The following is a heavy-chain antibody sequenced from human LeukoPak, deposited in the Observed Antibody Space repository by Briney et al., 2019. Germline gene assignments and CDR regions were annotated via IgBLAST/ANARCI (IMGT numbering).Heavy chain of an antibody. J-gene: IGHJ2*01. CDR2: IIPILGIA. V-gene: IGHV1-69*04. D-gene: IGHD6-13*01. Sequence: SVKVSCKASGGTFSSYAISWVRQAPGQGLEWMGRIIPILGIANYAQKFQGRVTITADKSTSTAYMELSSLRSEDTAVYYCARTQQLPLGYFDLWGRGTLVTVSS. CDR1: GGTFSSYA. CDR3: ARTQQLPLGYFDL.